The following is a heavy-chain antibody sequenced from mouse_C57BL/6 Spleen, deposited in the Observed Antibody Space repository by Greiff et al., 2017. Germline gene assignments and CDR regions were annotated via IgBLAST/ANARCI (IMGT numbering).Heavy chain of an antibody. J-gene: IGHJ4*01. D-gene: IGHD2-4*01. Sequence: EVMLVQSGGDLVKPGGSLKLSCAASGFTFSSYGMSWVRQTPGKRLEWVATISSGGSYTYYPDSVKGRFTISRDNAKNTLYLQMSSLKSEDTAMYYCARHNDYGKDRYAMDYWGQGTSVTVSS. V-gene: IGHV5-6*01. CDR1: GFTFSSYG. CDR3: ARHNDYGKDRYAMDY. CDR2: ISSGGSYT.